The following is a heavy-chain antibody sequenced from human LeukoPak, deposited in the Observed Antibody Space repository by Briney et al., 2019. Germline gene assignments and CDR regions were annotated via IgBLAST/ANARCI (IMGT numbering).Heavy chain of an antibody. CDR2: ISGSGGST. V-gene: IGHV3-23*01. D-gene: IGHD2-2*01. CDR3: ARGLGYCSSTSCQGVFFDY. CDR1: GFTFSSYA. J-gene: IGHJ4*02. Sequence: PGGSLRLSCAASGFTFSSYAMSWVRQAPGKGLEWVSAISGSGGSTYYADSVKGRFTISRDNSKSTLYLQMNSLRAEDTAVYYCARGLGYCSSTSCQGVFFDYWGQGTLVTVSS.